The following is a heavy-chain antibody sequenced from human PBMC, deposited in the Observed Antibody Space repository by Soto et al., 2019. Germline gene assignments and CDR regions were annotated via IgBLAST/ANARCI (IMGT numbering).Heavy chain of an antibody. Sequence: SETLSLTCTVSGGSISSGDYYWSWIRQPPGKGLEWIGYIYYSGNTYYNPSLESRVTISIDTSKNQFSLKLSSVTAADTAVYYCARENGWTMVRGVNDYWGQGTLVTVSS. CDR2: IYYSGNT. CDR3: ARENGWTMVRGVNDY. J-gene: IGHJ4*02. CDR1: GGSISSGDYY. D-gene: IGHD3-10*01. V-gene: IGHV4-30-4*01.